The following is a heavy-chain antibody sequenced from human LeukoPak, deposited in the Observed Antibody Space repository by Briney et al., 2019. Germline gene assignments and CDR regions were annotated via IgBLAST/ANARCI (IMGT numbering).Heavy chain of an antibody. Sequence: GGSLRLSCAASGFTFSSYSMNWVRQAPGKGLEWVSYISSSSSTKYYADSVKGRFTISRDNAKNSLYLQMNSLRAEDTAVYYCARDSPRGWYDYWGQGTLVTVSS. CDR1: GFTFSSYS. CDR3: ARDSPRGWYDY. CDR2: ISSSSSTK. J-gene: IGHJ4*02. D-gene: IGHD6-19*01. V-gene: IGHV3-48*01.